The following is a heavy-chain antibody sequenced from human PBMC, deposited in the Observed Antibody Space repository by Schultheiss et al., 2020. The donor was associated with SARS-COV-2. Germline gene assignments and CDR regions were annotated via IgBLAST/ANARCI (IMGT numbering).Heavy chain of an antibody. V-gene: IGHV3-11*06. D-gene: IGHD6-13*01. CDR2: ISSSSSYI. CDR1: GFTFSDYY. CDR3: ARDRGYSSSWRRNYGMDV. Sequence: GGSLRLSCAASGFTFSDYYMNWIRQAPGKGLEWVSYISSSSSYIYYADSVKGRFTISRDNAKNSLYLQMNSLRAEDTAVYYCARDRGYSSSWRRNYGMDVWGQGTTVTVSS. J-gene: IGHJ6*02.